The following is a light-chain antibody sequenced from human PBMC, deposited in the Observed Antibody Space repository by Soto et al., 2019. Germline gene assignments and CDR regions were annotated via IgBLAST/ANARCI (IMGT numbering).Light chain of an antibody. CDR1: QSVSSNN. V-gene: IGKV3-20*01. CDR3: QQYNNWIT. CDR2: GAS. J-gene: IGKJ5*01. Sequence: EIELTQSPGTLSLSPGDIATFCYRPSQSVSSNNLAWYQQRPGQAPRVVIYGASTRATGIPERFSGSGSGTVFTLTISRLEPEDVAVYYCQQYNNWITFGQGTRLEIK.